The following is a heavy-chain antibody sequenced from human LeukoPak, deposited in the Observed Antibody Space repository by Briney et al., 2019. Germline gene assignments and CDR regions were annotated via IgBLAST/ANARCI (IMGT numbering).Heavy chain of an antibody. CDR2: IYHSGST. CDR3: AKGNRGYSYGPQANAFDI. D-gene: IGHD5-18*01. J-gene: IGHJ3*02. Sequence: PSETLSLTCAVSGYSISSGYYWGWIRQPPGKGLEWIGSIYHSGSTYYNPSLKSRVTISVDTSKNQFSLKLSSVTAADTAVYYCAKGNRGYSYGPQANAFDIWGQGTMVTVSS. CDR1: GYSISSGYY. V-gene: IGHV4-38-2*01.